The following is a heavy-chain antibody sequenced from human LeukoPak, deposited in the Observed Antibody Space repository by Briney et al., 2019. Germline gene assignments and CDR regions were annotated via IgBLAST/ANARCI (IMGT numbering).Heavy chain of an antibody. CDR3: ARRGITYSSSFFAY. Sequence: SETLSLTCTVSGASIGGSHFHWGWIRQPPGKGLEWIGSIFYSGSTYYNPSLKSRVTISVDTSKNQFSLKLTPVTAADTATYYCARRGITYSSSFFAYWGQGTLVTVSS. CDR1: GASIGGSHFH. D-gene: IGHD2-2*01. J-gene: IGHJ4*02. V-gene: IGHV4-39*01. CDR2: IFYSGST.